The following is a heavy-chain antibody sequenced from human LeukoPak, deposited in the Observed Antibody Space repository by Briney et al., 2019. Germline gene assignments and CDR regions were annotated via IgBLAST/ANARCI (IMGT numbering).Heavy chain of an antibody. CDR2: IYYSGST. CDR3: ARQNEAVMDV. Sequence: SETLSLTCTVSGGSISSYYWSWIRQPPGKGLEWIGYIYYSGSTNYNPSLKSRVTISVDTSKNQFSLKLSSVTAADTAVYYCARQNEAVMDVWGQGTTVTASS. CDR1: GGSISSYY. V-gene: IGHV4-59*08. J-gene: IGHJ6*02.